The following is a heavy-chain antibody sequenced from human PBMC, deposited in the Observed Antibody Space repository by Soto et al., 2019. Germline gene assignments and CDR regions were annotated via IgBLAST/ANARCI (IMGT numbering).Heavy chain of an antibody. CDR3: ARDRRDGYKRYFEF. V-gene: IGHV4-34*01. D-gene: IGHD5-12*01. J-gene: IGHJ4*02. CDR2: INHSGST. CDR1: GGSFSGYY. Sequence: ETLSLTCAVYGGSFSGYYWSWIRQPPGKGLEWIGEINHSGSTNYNPSLKSRVTISVDTSKNQFSLKLSSVTSADTAVYFCARDRRDGYKRYFEFWGQGNQVTVSS.